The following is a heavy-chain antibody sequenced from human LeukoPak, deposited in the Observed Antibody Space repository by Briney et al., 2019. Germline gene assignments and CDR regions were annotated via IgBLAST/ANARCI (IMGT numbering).Heavy chain of an antibody. CDR1: GGSISSSSYY. CDR2: IYYSGST. CDR3: ARGRDRAYYDFWSGYYYDY. D-gene: IGHD3-3*01. J-gene: IGHJ4*02. Sequence: SETLSLTCTVSGGSISSSSYYWGWIRQPPGKGLEWIGSIYYSGSTYYNPSLKSRVTISVDTSKNQFSLKLSSVTAADTAVYYCARGRDRAYYDFWSGYYYDYWGQGTLVTVSS. V-gene: IGHV4-39*07.